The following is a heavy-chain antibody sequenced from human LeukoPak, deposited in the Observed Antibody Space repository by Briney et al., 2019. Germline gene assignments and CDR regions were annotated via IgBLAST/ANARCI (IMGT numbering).Heavy chain of an antibody. CDR2: ISGYNGYT. J-gene: IGHJ5*02. V-gene: IGHV1-18*01. CDR3: ARDEARYSSGYYPNWFDP. D-gene: IGHD3-22*01. CDR1: GYTFTIYG. Sequence: GASVKVSCKASGYTFTIYGISWVRQAPGQGLKWIGWISGYNGYTHYANNHQGRVTMTTDTSTSTAYMELRSLRSDDTAVYYCARDEARYSSGYYPNWFDPWGQGTLVTVSS.